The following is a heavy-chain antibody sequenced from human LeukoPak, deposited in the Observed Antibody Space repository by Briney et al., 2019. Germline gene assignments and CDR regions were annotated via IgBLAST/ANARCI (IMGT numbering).Heavy chain of an antibody. J-gene: IGHJ3*02. V-gene: IGHV1-69*13. CDR3: ARKTTTGTTGGAFDI. CDR2: IIPIFGTA. D-gene: IGHD1-1*01. Sequence: GASVKVSCKASGYTFTSYDINWVRQATGQGLEWMGGIIPIFGTANYAQKFQGRVTITADESTSTAYMELSSLRSEDTAVYYCARKTTTGTTGGAFDIWGQGTMVTVSS. CDR1: GYTFTSYD.